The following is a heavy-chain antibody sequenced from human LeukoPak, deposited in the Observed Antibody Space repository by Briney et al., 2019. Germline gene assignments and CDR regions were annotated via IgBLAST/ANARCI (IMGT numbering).Heavy chain of an antibody. D-gene: IGHD6-19*01. Sequence: SETLSLTCAVYGGSFSGYYWSWIRQPPGKGLGWIGEINHSGSTNYNPSLKSRVTISVDTSKNQFSLKLSSVTAADTAVYYCARGKQWRSGFDYWGQGTLVTVSS. V-gene: IGHV4-34*01. CDR1: GGSFSGYY. CDR3: ARGKQWRSGFDY. J-gene: IGHJ4*02. CDR2: INHSGST.